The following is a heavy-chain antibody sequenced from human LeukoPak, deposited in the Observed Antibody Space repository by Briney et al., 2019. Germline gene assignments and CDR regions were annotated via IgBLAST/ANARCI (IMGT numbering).Heavy chain of an antibody. J-gene: IGHJ5*02. Sequence: PGGSLRLSCAASGFTFSSYAMSWVRQAPGKGLEWVSFIGTTSSYIYYADSVKGRFTISRDNAKNSVYLQMNSLRAEDTAVYYCASTPTRAVVVVAATRWAWFDPWGQGTLVTVSS. CDR2: IGTTSSYI. CDR1: GFTFSSYA. CDR3: ASTPTRAVVVVAATRWAWFDP. V-gene: IGHV3-21*01. D-gene: IGHD2-15*01.